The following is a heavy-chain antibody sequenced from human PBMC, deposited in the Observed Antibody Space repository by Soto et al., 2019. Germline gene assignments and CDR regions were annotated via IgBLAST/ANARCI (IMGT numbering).Heavy chain of an antibody. V-gene: IGHV1-18*01. D-gene: IGHD2-2*01. Sequence: QVQLVQSGAEVKKPGASVKVSCKASGYTFTSYGISWVRQAPGQGLEWMGWISAYNGNTNYAQKLQGRVTMTTDTSTSTAYMELRSLRSDDTAVYYCARDRVVVVPAALEDWFDPWGQGPLVTVSS. CDR1: GYTFTSYG. CDR3: ARDRVVVVPAALEDWFDP. J-gene: IGHJ5*02. CDR2: ISAYNGNT.